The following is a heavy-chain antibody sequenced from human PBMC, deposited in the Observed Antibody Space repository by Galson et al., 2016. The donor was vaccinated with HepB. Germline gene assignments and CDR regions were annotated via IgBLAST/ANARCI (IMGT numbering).Heavy chain of an antibody. D-gene: IGHD3-16*01. CDR1: GFTFSNYG. CDR3: ASPGGGVKDSDF. V-gene: IGHV3-74*01. Sequence: SLRLSCAASGFTFSNYGMHWVRQAPGKGLEWLSRINSDGSSRLYADSVKGRFTISRDNAKNTLYLQMNSVRVEDTAVYYCASPGGGVKDSDFWGQGILVTVSS. J-gene: IGHJ4*02. CDR2: INSDGSSR.